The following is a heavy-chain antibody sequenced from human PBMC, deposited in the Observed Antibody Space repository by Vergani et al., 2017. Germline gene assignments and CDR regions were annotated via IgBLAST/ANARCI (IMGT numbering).Heavy chain of an antibody. CDR2: INSDGSST. D-gene: IGHD3-3*01. CDR3: ARVDFWSGVFDY. J-gene: IGHJ4*02. V-gene: IGHV3-74*02. CDR1: GFTFSSYA. Sequence: EVQLLESGGGLVQPGGSLRLSCAASGFTFSSYAMSWVRQAPGKGLVWVSRINSDGSSTSYADSVKGRFTISRDNAKNTLYLQMNSLRAEDTAVYYCARVDFWSGVFDYWGQGTLVTVSS.